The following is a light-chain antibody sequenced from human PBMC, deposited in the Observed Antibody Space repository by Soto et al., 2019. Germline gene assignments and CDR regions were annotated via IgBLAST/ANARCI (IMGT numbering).Light chain of an antibody. Sequence: ETVMTQSPGTLSVSPGEGATLSCRASQSVSSTLAWYQQKPGQAPRLLICDASTMATGIPARFSGSGSGTEFTLTISSLQSEDFAVYYCEQYHEWPLTFGGGTEVEIK. CDR1: QSVSST. J-gene: IGKJ4*01. CDR2: DAS. CDR3: EQYHEWPLT. V-gene: IGKV3D-15*01.